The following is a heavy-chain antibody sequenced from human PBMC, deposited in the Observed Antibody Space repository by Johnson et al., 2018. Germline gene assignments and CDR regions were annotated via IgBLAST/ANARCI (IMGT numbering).Heavy chain of an antibody. CDR2: ISYDGSNK. V-gene: IGHV3-30*18. CDR1: GFTFSSYG. J-gene: IGHJ3*02. Sequence: QVQLVQSGGGVVQPGRSLRLSCAASGFTFSSYGMHWVRQAPGKGLEWVAVISYDGSNKYYADYVKGRFTISRANSKNTLYLQMNSLRAEDTAVYYCAKTGGGYPRYDSRGGWWDAFDIWGQGTMVTVSS. D-gene: IGHD3-22*01. CDR3: AKTGGGYPRYDSRGGWWDAFDI.